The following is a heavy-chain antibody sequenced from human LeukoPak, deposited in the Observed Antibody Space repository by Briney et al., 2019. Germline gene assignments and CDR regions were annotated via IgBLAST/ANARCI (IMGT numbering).Heavy chain of an antibody. CDR1: GFSFSSYW. V-gene: IGHV3-7*01. CDR3: AIDSWELRGY. CDR2: IKQDGSER. J-gene: IGHJ4*02. D-gene: IGHD1-26*01. Sequence: GGSLRLSCAASGFSFSSYWMSWVRQAPGKGLEWVANIKQDGSERYYVDSVKGRFTISRDNAKNSQFLQMNSLRAEDTAAYYCAIDSWELRGYWGQGALVTVSS.